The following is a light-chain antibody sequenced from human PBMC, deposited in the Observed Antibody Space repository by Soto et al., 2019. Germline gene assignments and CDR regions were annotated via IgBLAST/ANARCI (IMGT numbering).Light chain of an antibody. J-gene: IGKJ1*01. CDR1: QTVRNHY. CDR3: QQYDSSPGT. CDR2: DAS. Sequence: EFVLTQSPGTLSLSPGERATLSCRASQTVRNHYLAWYQQKPGQAPRLLIYDASTRATGITDRVSGGGAGTDFTLTSSRLEPEDFAVYYCQQYDSSPGTFGQGTKLDIK. V-gene: IGKV3-20*01.